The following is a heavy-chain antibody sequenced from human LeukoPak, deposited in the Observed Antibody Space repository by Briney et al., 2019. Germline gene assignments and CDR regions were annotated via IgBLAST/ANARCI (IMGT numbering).Heavy chain of an antibody. CDR2: IKEDGSER. Sequence: GGSLRLSCVASGFTFRSYWMSWVRQAPGKGPEWVANIKEDGSERYYVDSVKGRFTISRDNAKNSLYLQMNSLRAEDTAVYYCARVSSPWELSDYWGQGTLVTVSS. CDR3: ARVSSPWELSDY. D-gene: IGHD1-26*01. CDR1: GFTFRSYW. V-gene: IGHV3-7*01. J-gene: IGHJ4*02.